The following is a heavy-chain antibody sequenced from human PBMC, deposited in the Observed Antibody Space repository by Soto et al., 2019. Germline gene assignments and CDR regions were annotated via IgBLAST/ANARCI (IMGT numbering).Heavy chain of an antibody. Sequence: RPLSLTYAMSGVSVSTKRTTCDWIRQSPSVDLEWLGRTYYRSKWYNHYALPVEGRITINPDTSNNQVSLQLNSVTPDDTAVYYCARLIGNSWLDSWGQGTLVTVSS. J-gene: IGHJ5*01. D-gene: IGHD2-8*01. CDR2: TYYRSKWYN. V-gene: IGHV6-1*01. CDR3: ARLIGNSWLDS. CDR1: GVSVSTKRTT.